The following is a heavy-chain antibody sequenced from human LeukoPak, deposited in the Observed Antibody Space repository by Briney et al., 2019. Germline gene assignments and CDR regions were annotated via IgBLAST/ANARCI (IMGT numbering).Heavy chain of an antibody. CDR2: IYYSGST. Sequence: SETLSLTCTVSGGSISSYYWSWIRQPPGKGLEWIGYIYYSGSTNHNPSLKSRVTISVDTSKNQFFLKLSSVTAADTAVYYCARHVKGSTHGFDPWGQGTLVTVSS. V-gene: IGHV4-59*08. J-gene: IGHJ5*02. CDR1: GGSISSYY. D-gene: IGHD2/OR15-2a*01. CDR3: ARHVKGSTHGFDP.